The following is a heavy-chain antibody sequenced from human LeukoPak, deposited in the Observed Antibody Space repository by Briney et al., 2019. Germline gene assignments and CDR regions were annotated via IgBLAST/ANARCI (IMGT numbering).Heavy chain of an antibody. CDR3: ARGPYYNGNYYFDH. CDR1: GGTFSSYA. CDR2: IIPILGIA. V-gene: IGHV1-69*04. Sequence: SVKVSCKASGGTFSSYAISWVRQAPGQGLEWMGRIIPILGIANYAQKFQGRVTITADKSTSTAYMELNSLRSEDTAIYYCARGPYYNGNYYFDHWGQGTLVSVSS. D-gene: IGHD3-10*01. J-gene: IGHJ4*02.